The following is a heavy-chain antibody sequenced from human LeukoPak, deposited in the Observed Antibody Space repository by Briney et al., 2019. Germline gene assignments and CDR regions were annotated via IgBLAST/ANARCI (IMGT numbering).Heavy chain of an antibody. CDR3: ARGRTTVTTVWFDP. Sequence: SETLSLTCTVSGGSISSYYWSWIRQPPGKGLEWIGYIYYSGSTNYNPSLKSRVTISVDTSKNQFSLKLSSVTAADTAVYYCARGRTTVTTVWFDPWGQGTLVTVSS. CDR1: GGSISSYY. V-gene: IGHV4-59*01. CDR2: IYYSGST. D-gene: IGHD4-11*01. J-gene: IGHJ5*02.